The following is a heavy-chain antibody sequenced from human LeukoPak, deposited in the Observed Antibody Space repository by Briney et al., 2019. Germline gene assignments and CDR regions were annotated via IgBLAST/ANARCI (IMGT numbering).Heavy chain of an antibody. CDR3: AKDAYSGSYQDYFDY. CDR2: ISYDGSNK. CDR1: GFTFSSYG. V-gene: IGHV3-30*18. Sequence: GRSLRLSCAASGFTFSSYGMHWVRQAPGKGLEWVAVISYDGSNKYYADSVKGRFTISRDNSKNTLYLQMNSLRAEDTAVYYCAKDAYSGSYQDYFDYWGQGTLVTVSS. J-gene: IGHJ4*02. D-gene: IGHD1-26*01.